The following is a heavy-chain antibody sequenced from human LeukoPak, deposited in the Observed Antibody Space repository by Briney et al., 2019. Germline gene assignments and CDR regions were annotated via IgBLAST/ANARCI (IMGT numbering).Heavy chain of an antibody. CDR3: AKDRGYSYGFFDY. Sequence: PGRSLGLSCAASGFTFDDYAMHWVRQAPGKGLEWVSGISWNSGSIGYADSVKGRFTISRDNAKNSLYLQMNSLRAEDTALYYCAKDRGYSYGFFDYWGQGTLVTVSS. D-gene: IGHD5-18*01. J-gene: IGHJ4*02. CDR1: GFTFDDYA. CDR2: ISWNSGSI. V-gene: IGHV3-9*01.